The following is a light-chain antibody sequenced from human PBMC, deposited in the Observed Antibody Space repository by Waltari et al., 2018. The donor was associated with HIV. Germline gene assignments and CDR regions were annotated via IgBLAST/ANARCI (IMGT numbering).Light chain of an antibody. CDR3: QSADSSDSSYV. Sequence: SFELTQPPSVSVSPGQTARITCPGDELAEQYVYWYQQKAGQAPVVVMYTDGERPSGGPERFFASTSVTTVTLIISGVHAEDEADYYFQSADSSDSSYVFGSGTKVTVL. J-gene: IGLJ1*01. CDR2: TDG. V-gene: IGLV3-25*03. CDR1: ELAEQY.